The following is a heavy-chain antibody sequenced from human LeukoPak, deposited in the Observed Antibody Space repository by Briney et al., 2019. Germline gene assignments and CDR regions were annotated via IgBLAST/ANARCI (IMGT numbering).Heavy chain of an antibody. Sequence: GGSLRLSCAASGFTFSSYGMHWVRQAPGKGLEWVAAIWYDGSNKYYADSVKGRFTISRDNSKNTLYLQMNSLRAEDTAVYYCARRGYLGYPDYWGQGTLVTVSS. D-gene: IGHD5-12*01. CDR2: IWYDGSNK. J-gene: IGHJ4*02. V-gene: IGHV3-33*01. CDR3: ARRGYLGYPDY. CDR1: GFTFSSYG.